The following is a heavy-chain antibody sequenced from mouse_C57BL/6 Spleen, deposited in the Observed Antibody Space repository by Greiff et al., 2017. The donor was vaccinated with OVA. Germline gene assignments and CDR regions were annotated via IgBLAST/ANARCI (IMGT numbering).Heavy chain of an antibody. Sequence: VQLQQPGAELVKPGASVKLSCKASGYTFTSYWMQWVKQRPGQGLEWIGEIDPSDSYTNYNQKFKGKATLTVDTSSSTAYMQLSSLTSEDSAVYYCASHYYGRGDYWGQGTTLTVSS. CDR1: GYTFTSYW. CDR2: IDPSDSYT. CDR3: ASHYYGRGDY. J-gene: IGHJ2*01. V-gene: IGHV1-50*01. D-gene: IGHD1-1*01.